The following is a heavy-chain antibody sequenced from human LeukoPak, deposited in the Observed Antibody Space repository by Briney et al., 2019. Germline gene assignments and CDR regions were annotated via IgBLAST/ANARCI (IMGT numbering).Heavy chain of an antibody. CDR2: INSDGSST. Sequence: GGSLRLSCAASGFTFSSYWMHWVRQAPGKGLVWVSRINSDGSSTSYADSVKGRFTISRDNAKNTLYLQMNSLRAEDTAVYYCARVVAMVRDEDAFDIWGQGTMVTVSS. CDR1: GFTFSSYW. D-gene: IGHD3-10*01. CDR3: ARVVAMVRDEDAFDI. V-gene: IGHV3-74*01. J-gene: IGHJ3*02.